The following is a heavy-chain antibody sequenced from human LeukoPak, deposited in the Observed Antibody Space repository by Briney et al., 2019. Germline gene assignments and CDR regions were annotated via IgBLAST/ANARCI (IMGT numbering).Heavy chain of an antibody. V-gene: IGHV4-34*01. D-gene: IGHD1-26*01. CDR3: ARDEGE. CDR1: GGSFSGYY. CDR2: INHSGST. J-gene: IGHJ4*02. Sequence: SETLSLTCAVYGGSFSGYYWSWIRQPPGKGLEWIGEINHSGSTNYNPSLKSRATISVDTSKNQFSLKLSSVTAADTAVYYCARDEGEWGQGTLVTVSS.